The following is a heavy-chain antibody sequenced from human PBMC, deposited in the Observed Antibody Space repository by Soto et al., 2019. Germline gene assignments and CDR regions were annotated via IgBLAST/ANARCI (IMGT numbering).Heavy chain of an antibody. CDR1: GGTFSSYA. J-gene: IGHJ5*02. Sequence: QVQLVQSGAEVKKPGSSVKVSCKASGGTFSSYAISWVRQAPGQGLEWMGGIIPIFGTANYAQKFQGRVTITADEATSPAYMELSSLRSEDTAVYYCAREVVVAATGWFDPWGQGTLVTVSS. V-gene: IGHV1-69*12. CDR3: AREVVVAATGWFDP. D-gene: IGHD2-15*01. CDR2: IIPIFGTA.